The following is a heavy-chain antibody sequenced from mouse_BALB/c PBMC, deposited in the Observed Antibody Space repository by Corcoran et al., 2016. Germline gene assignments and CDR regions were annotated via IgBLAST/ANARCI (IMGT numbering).Heavy chain of an antibody. D-gene: IGHD1-1*01. V-gene: IGHV1-26*01. J-gene: IGHJ3*01. CDR3: ARRGGSKGAWFAY. CDR2: INPYNGAT. CDR1: GYSFTGYY. Sequence: EVQLQQSGPELVKPGASVKISCKASGYSFTGYYMHWVKQSHVKSLEWIGRINPYNGATSYNQNFKDKASLTVDKSSSTAYMELHSLTSEDSAVYYCARRGGSKGAWFAYWGQGTLVTVSA.